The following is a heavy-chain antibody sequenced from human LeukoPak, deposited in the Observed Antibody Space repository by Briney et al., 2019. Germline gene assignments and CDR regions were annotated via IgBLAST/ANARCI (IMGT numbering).Heavy chain of an antibody. D-gene: IGHD3-10*01. Sequence: ASVRVSCKASGGTFSSYAISWVRQAPGQGLEWMGGIIPIFGTANYAQKFQGRVTITADESTSTAYMELSSLRSEDTAVYYCARGFRGAEDYWGQGTLVTVSS. CDR1: GGTFSSYA. CDR2: IIPIFGTA. J-gene: IGHJ4*02. V-gene: IGHV1-69*13. CDR3: ARGFRGAEDY.